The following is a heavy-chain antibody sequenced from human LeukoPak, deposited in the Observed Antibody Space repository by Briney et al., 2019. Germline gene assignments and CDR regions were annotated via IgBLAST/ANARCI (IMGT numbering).Heavy chain of an antibody. D-gene: IGHD3-22*01. Sequence: GESLKISCKGSGYSFTTYWVGWVRQMPGKGLEWMGIICPGDSDTRYSPSFQGQVTISADKSISTAYLQWSSLKASDTAMYYCARHPDYPYYYDSSGYPPNYYFDYWGQGTLVTVSS. V-gene: IGHV5-51*01. CDR2: ICPGDSDT. CDR1: GYSFTTYW. J-gene: IGHJ4*02. CDR3: ARHPDYPYYYDSSGYPPNYYFDY.